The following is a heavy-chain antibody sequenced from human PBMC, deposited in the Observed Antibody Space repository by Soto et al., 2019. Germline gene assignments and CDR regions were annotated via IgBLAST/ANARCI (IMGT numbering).Heavy chain of an antibody. V-gene: IGHV3-74*01. D-gene: IGHD3-16*01. CDR2: INSDGSSA. CDR1: GFTFGNYW. Sequence: GGSLRLSCAASGFTFGNYWMHWVRQAPGKGLVWVARINSDGSSASYADSVKGRFTISRDNAKNTLYLQMNSLRAEDTAMYYCTKVISTVGGDFDSWGQGTLVTVSS. J-gene: IGHJ4*02. CDR3: TKVISTVGGDFDS.